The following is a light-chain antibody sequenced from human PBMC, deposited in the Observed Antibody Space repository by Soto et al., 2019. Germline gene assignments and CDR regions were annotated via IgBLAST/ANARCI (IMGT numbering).Light chain of an antibody. CDR2: GAS. CDR3: QQYGSSSWT. CDR1: QSVSSSY. J-gene: IGKJ1*01. Sequence: EIVLTQSPGTLSLSPGERATLSCRASQSVSSSYFAWYQQRFGQAPRLPIYGASSRATGIPDRFSGSGSGTDFTLTISRLEPEDFAVYYCQQYGSSSWTFGQGTKVEIK. V-gene: IGKV3-20*01.